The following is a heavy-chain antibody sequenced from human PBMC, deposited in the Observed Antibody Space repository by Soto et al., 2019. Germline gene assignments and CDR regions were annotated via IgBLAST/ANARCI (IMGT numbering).Heavy chain of an antibody. J-gene: IGHJ6*02. CDR2: ISYDGTRR. Sequence: PGGSLRLSCAVSGVIFRTYAFHWVRQAPGRGLDWVSVISYDGTRRSYADSVRGRFTISRDNSKNTLYLQMNSLRTEDTAIYYCVRDRYGDSFYGLDAWGQGTTVTVSS. D-gene: IGHD4-17*01. CDR1: GVIFRTYA. CDR3: VRDRYGDSFYGLDA. V-gene: IGHV3-30-3*01.